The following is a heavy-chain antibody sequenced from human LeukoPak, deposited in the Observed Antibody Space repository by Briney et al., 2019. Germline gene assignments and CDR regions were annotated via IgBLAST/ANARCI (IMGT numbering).Heavy chain of an antibody. CDR1: GYTFTGYY. D-gene: IGHD1-26*01. CDR2: INPNSGGT. J-gene: IGHJ4*02. CDR3: ARDHRGSYLFDY. Sequence: ASVKVSCKASGYTFTGYYMHWVRQAPGQGLEGMGRINPNSGGTNYAQKFQGRVTMTRDTSISTAYMELSRLRSDDTAVYYCARDHRGSYLFDYWGQGTLVTVSS. V-gene: IGHV1-2*06.